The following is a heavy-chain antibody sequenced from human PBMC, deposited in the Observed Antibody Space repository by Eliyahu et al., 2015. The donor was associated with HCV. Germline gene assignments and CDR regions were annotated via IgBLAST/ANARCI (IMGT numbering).Heavy chain of an antibody. CDR2: ISYDGSNK. CDR1: GFXFXSYG. V-gene: IGHV3-30*18. J-gene: IGHJ2*01. Sequence: QVQLVESGGGVVQPGRSLRLSCAASGFXFXSYGMHWVRQAPGKGLEWVAVISYDGSNKYYADSVKGRFTISRDNSKNTLYLQMNSLRAEDTAVYYCAKVRYYYDSSGDWYFDLWGRGTLVTVSS. CDR3: AKVRYYYDSSGDWYFDL. D-gene: IGHD3-22*01.